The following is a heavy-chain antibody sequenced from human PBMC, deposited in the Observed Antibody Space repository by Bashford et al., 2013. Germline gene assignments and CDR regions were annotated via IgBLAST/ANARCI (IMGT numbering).Heavy chain of an antibody. Sequence: GGSLRLSCAASGFTFDDYAMHWVRQAPGKGLEWVSGISWNTYYADSVKGRFTISRDNSKNTLYLQMNRLRAEDTAVYYCAKSNWNDGGWYEFWGQGALVTVSS. CDR1: GFTFDDYA. CDR3: AKSNWNDGGWYEF. D-gene: IGHD1-20*01. J-gene: IGHJ5*01. V-gene: IGHV3-9*01. CDR2: ISWNT.